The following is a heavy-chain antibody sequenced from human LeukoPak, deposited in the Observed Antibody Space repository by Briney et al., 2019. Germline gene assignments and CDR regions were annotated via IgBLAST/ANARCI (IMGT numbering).Heavy chain of an antibody. D-gene: IGHD3-22*01. V-gene: IGHV3-53*01. CDR3: ARRAGDYSHPYDY. Sequence: GGSLRLSCTVSGFIVSINSMSWVRQAPGKGLEWVSFIYSGGNTHYSDSVKGRFTISRDNSKNTLYLHMNSLRAEDTAVYYCARRAGDYSHPYDYWGQGTLVTVSS. CDR1: GFIVSINS. CDR2: IYSGGNT. J-gene: IGHJ4*02.